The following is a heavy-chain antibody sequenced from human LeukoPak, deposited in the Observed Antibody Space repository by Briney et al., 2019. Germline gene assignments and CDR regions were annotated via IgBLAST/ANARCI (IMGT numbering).Heavy chain of an antibody. J-gene: IGHJ6*03. CDR3: ARVSDSYHYYYMDV. Sequence: SETLSLTCAVSGYSISSGYYWGWIRQPPGKGLEWIGSIYHSGSTYYNPSLKSRVTISVDTSKNRFSLKLSSVTAADTTVYYCARVSDSYHYYYMDVWGKGTTVTVSS. CDR1: GYSISSGYY. V-gene: IGHV4-38-2*01. CDR2: IYHSGST. D-gene: IGHD5/OR15-5a*01.